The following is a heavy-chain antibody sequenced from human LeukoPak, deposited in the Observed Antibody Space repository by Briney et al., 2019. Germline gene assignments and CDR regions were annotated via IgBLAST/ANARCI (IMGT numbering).Heavy chain of an antibody. Sequence: SVKVSCKASGGTFSSYAISWVRQAPGQGLEWMGGIIPIFGTANYAQKFQGRVTITTDESTSTAYMELSSLRSEDTAVYYCANGKDIVVVPAAMPTWFDPWGQGTLVTVSS. J-gene: IGHJ5*02. CDR2: IIPIFGTA. V-gene: IGHV1-69*05. CDR3: ANGKDIVVVPAAMPTWFDP. D-gene: IGHD2-2*01. CDR1: GGTFSSYA.